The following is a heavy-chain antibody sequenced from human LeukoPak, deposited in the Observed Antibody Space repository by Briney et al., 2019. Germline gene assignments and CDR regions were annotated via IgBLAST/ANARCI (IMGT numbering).Heavy chain of an antibody. CDR2: IHYSGST. J-gene: IGHJ4*02. D-gene: IGHD1-1*01. CDR1: GGSVSGGNYY. Sequence: SETLSLTCTVSGGSVSGGNYYCSWIRQSQGKGLEWIGYIHYSGSTVYNPSLKSRVTMSIDTSKNQFSLNLSSVTAADTAVYYCARTGSTGGYWGQGTLVTVSS. V-gene: IGHV4-61*01. CDR3: ARTGSTGGY.